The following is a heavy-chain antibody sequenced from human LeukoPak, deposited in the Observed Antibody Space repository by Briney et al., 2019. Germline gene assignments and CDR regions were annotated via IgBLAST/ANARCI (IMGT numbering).Heavy chain of an antibody. J-gene: IGHJ4*02. CDR2: LFYGGDT. CDR1: GGSISSTTYY. CDR3: ARGGHNYAAAY. D-gene: IGHD5-24*01. Sequence: MPSETLSLTCTVPGGSISSTTYYWGWIRQPPGKGLEWIGGLFYGGDTYYNPHLKSRVTISADTSKNQFSLKVTSMTAADTAVYFCARGGHNYAAAYWGQGTLVTVSS. V-gene: IGHV4-39*01.